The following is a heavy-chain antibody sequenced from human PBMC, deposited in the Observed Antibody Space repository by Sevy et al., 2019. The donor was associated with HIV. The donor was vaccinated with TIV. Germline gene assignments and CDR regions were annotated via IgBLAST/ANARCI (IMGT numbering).Heavy chain of an antibody. D-gene: IGHD3-10*01. Sequence: GGSLRLSCAASRFSFNGYGMHWVRQAPGKGLEWVAFIRYDGSNKYYADSVKGRFTISRDDSKNTLYLQMNSLRAEDTALYYCAKVYYYDSGTVIPRGMDVWGQGTTVTVSS. V-gene: IGHV3-30*02. CDR1: RFSFNGYG. CDR2: IRYDGSNK. CDR3: AKVYYYDSGTVIPRGMDV. J-gene: IGHJ6*02.